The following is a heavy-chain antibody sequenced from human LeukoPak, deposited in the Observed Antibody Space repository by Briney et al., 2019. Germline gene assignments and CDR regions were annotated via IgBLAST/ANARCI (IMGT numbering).Heavy chain of an antibody. D-gene: IGHD5-18*01. CDR3: ATHVDTAMAGDDAFDI. CDR1: GFTFSSYG. CDR2: ISYDGSNK. J-gene: IGHJ3*02. V-gene: IGHV3-30*03. Sequence: GGSLRLSCAASGFTFSSYGMHWVRQAPGKGLEWVAVISYDGSNKYYADSVKGRFTISRDNSKNTLYLQMNSLRAGDTAVYYCATHVDTAMAGDDAFDIWGQGTMVTVSS.